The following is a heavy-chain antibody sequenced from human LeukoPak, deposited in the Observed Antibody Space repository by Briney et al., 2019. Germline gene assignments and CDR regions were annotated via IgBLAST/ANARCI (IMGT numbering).Heavy chain of an antibody. D-gene: IGHD6-6*01. J-gene: IGHJ6*03. Sequence: SETLSLTCAVSGYSISSGYYCGWIRQPPGKGLEWIGSIYHSGSTYYNPSLKSRVTISVDTSKNQFSLKLSSVTAADTAVYYCARRVYSSSSRYYYYMDVWGKGTTVTVSS. CDR1: GYSISSGYY. CDR2: IYHSGST. CDR3: ARRVYSSSSRYYYYMDV. V-gene: IGHV4-38-2*01.